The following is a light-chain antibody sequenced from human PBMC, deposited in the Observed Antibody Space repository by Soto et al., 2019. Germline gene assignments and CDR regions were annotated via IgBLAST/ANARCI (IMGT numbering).Light chain of an antibody. CDR2: DVS. J-gene: IGLJ2*01. V-gene: IGLV2-14*01. CDR1: SSDIGGYNY. Sequence: QSALTQPASVSGSPGQSITISCTGTSSDIGGYNYVSWYQQHPGKAPKLMIYDVSNRPSGVSYRFSGSKSGNTASLTISGRQAEDEGDYYCSSYTSISTVVFGAGTKVTVL. CDR3: SSYTSISTVV.